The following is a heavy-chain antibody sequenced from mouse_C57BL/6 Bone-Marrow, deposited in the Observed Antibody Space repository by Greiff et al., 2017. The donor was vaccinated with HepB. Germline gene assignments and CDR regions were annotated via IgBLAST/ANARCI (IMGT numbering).Heavy chain of an antibody. D-gene: IGHD2-1*01. J-gene: IGHJ4*01. Sequence: EVQLQQSGPELVKPGASVKISCKASGYSFTGYYMNWVKQSPEKSLEWIGEINPSTGGTTYNQKFKAKATLTVDKSSSTAYMQLKSLTSEDSAVYYCAKGDYGNYLYYYAMDYWGQGTSVTVSS. CDR3: AKGDYGNYLYYYAMDY. CDR2: INPSTGGT. V-gene: IGHV1-42*01. CDR1: GYSFTGYY.